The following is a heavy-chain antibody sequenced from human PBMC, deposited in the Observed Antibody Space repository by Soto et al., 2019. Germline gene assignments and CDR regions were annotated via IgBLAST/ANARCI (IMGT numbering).Heavy chain of an antibody. CDR3: ARQGTLWFGELLYHFEN. Sequence: GESLKISCKGSGYSFTSYWIGWVRQMPGKGLEWMGIIYPGDSDTRYSPSFQGQVTISADKSISTAYLQWSSLKASDTAMYYCARQGTLWFGELLYHFENWGQGTLVTVSS. J-gene: IGHJ4*02. CDR2: IYPGDSDT. D-gene: IGHD3-10*01. V-gene: IGHV5-51*01. CDR1: GYSFTSYW.